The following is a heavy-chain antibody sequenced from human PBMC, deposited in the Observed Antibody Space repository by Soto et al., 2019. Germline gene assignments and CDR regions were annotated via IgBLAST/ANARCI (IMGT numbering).Heavy chain of an antibody. CDR2: ISAYNGNT. J-gene: IGHJ6*02. V-gene: IGHV1-18*01. CDR3: ASFSIAATDPYGRDV. Sequence: QVQLVQSGAEVKKPGASVKVSCKASGYTFTSYGISWVRQAPGQGLEWMGWISAYNGNTNYAQKLQGRVTMTTDTSTSTAYMELRSLRSDDTPVYYCASFSIAATDPYGRDVWGQGTTVTVSS. D-gene: IGHD6-13*01. CDR1: GYTFTSYG.